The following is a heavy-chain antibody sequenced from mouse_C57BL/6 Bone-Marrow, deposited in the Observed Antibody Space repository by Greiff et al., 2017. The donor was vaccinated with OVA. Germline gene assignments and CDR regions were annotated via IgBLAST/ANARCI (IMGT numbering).Heavy chain of an antibody. CDR1: GFTFSSYA. V-gene: IGHV5-4*01. CDR2: ISDGGSYT. D-gene: IGHD2-1*01. CDR3: ARDRYYGNYDYAMDY. Sequence: EVKLVESGGGLVKPGGSLKLSCAASGFTFSSYAMSWVRQTPEKRLEWVATISDGGSYTYYPDNVKGRFTISRDNANNNLYLQMSHLKSEDTAMYYCARDRYYGNYDYAMDYWGQGTSVTVSS. J-gene: IGHJ4*01.